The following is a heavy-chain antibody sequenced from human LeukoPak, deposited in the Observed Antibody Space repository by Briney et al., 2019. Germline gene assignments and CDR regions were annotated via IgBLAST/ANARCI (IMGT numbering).Heavy chain of an antibody. J-gene: IGHJ4*02. CDR1: GFTFSSHW. CDR3: ARDKVVGATYFDY. CDR2: IKQDGTEI. D-gene: IGHD1-26*01. V-gene: IGHV3-7*01. Sequence: GGSLRLSCAASGFTFSSHWMSWVRQAPGKGPEWVANIKQDGTEIYYVDSVKGRFTISRDNAKNSLYLQMNSLRDEDTAVYYCARDKVVGATYFDYWGQGTLVTVSS.